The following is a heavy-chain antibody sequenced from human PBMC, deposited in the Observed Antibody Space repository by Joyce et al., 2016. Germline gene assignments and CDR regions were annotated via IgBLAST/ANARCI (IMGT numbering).Heavy chain of an antibody. D-gene: IGHD2-15*01. Sequence: EVQLVESGGGLVKPGRSLRLSCTSSGFIFGDYAMNWFRQAPGKGREWVGFIRSKAYGGTTDYAASVKGRFTISRDDSKSIAYLQMNSLKTEDTAVYYCTRIGDCSGGSCYEGWFDPWGQGTLVTVSS. CDR3: TRIGDCSGGSCYEGWFDP. J-gene: IGHJ5*02. V-gene: IGHV3-49*05. CDR1: GFIFGDYA. CDR2: IRSKAYGGTT.